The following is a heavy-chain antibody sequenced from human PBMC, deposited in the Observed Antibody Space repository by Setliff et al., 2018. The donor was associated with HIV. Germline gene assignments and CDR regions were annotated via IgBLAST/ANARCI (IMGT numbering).Heavy chain of an antibody. Sequence: PSETLSLTCTVSGASVNSGNDYWTWIRQAAGKGLEWIGHIHTSGTTTYNPALKSRLTISVDRSENQFSLNLTSVAAADTAVYHCARGDTYYHDRSGYVKSALDAFDIWGRGTMVTVSS. J-gene: IGHJ3*02. CDR1: GASVNSGNDY. CDR3: ARGDTYYHDRSGYVKSALDAFDI. D-gene: IGHD3-22*01. CDR2: IHTSGTT. V-gene: IGHV4-61*09.